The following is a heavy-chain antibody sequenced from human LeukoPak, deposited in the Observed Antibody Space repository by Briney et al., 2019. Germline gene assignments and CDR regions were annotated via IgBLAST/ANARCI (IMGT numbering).Heavy chain of an antibody. CDR2: IYTSGST. J-gene: IGHJ4*02. Sequence: SETLSLTCTVSIGSISSYYWIWMRHPGGGGLEGLGRIYTSGSTNYTPSIKSRVTMSADTSKTQFSLKLSSVTAADTAVYYCARTQSQSGSYRYYFGYWGQGTLVTVSS. D-gene: IGHD1-26*01. V-gene: IGHV4-4*07. CDR3: ARTQSQSGSYRYYFGY. CDR1: IGSISSYY.